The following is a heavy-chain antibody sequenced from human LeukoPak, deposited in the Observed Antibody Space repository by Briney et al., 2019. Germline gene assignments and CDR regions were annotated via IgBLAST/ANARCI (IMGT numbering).Heavy chain of an antibody. CDR3: ARRGSGSESFYSLDY. V-gene: IGHV5-51*01. Sequence: GASLKISCQGSGSSFISQWIGWVRQLPGKGLEWMWIIYPGDSDTRYSPSFQGQVTISADKSISTAYLQWSSLKASDTSMYYCARRGSGSESFYSLDYWGQGTLVTVSS. D-gene: IGHD3-10*01. CDR2: IYPGDSDT. CDR1: GSSFISQW. J-gene: IGHJ4*02.